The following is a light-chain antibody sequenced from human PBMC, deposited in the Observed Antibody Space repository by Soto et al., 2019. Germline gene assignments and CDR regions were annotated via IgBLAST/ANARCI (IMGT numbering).Light chain of an antibody. Sequence: IQMTQSPSSLSASVGDRVTITCRASQKIYRFVNWYQQRPGKAPSLLIYDASTLQGGVPSRFSGSVSGKYFPPPISNLHPEDFATFYCKKCPDFPHTFARGTSLEIK. CDR3: KKCPDFPHT. CDR2: DAS. J-gene: IGKJ2*01. V-gene: IGKV1-39*01. CDR1: QKIYRF.